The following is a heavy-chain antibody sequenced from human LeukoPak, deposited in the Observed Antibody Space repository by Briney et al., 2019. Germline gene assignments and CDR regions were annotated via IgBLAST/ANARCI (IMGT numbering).Heavy chain of an antibody. V-gene: IGHV3-23*01. CDR1: RLTFSRYA. Sequence: GGSLRLSCAASRLTFSRYAMSWVRQASGKGLEWVSGIVGSGGNMYCGDSMKGQFTISRDNFKSTLYLQMNSLRAEDTAVYYCAKGLTWDSTSCSDWGQGTLVTVSS. J-gene: IGHJ4*02. CDR2: IVGSGGNM. CDR3: AKGLTWDSTSCSD. D-gene: IGHD2-2*01.